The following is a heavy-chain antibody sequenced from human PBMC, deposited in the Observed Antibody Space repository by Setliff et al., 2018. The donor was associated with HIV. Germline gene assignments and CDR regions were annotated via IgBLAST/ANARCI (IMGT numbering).Heavy chain of an antibody. Sequence: PSETLSLTCTVSSGSISSSSYYWGWIRQPPGKGLAWIGSIYYSGGTYYNPSLKSRVTISVDTSKNQFSLKLSSVTAADTAVYYCANLDPFGYNYDSQTWGQGTLVTVSS. D-gene: IGHD5-18*01. V-gene: IGHV4-39*01. CDR1: SGSISSSSYY. CDR2: IYYSGGT. CDR3: ANLDPFGYNYDSQT. J-gene: IGHJ4*02.